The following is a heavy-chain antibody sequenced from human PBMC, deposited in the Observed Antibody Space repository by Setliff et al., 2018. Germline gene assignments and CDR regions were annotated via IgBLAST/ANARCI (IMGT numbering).Heavy chain of an antibody. D-gene: IGHD1-1*01. J-gene: IGHJ5*02. CDR3: ARQLIGVTDGTFDP. Sequence: ASVKVSCKASAKTFTAYYVHWLRQAPGQGLEWMGWINPDSGETVYAHKFQGKIIMTRDTSVSTAYVDVMSDDTAVYYCARQLIGVTDGTFDPWGQGTLVTVSS. CDR2: INPDSGET. CDR1: AKTFTAYY. V-gene: IGHV1-2*07.